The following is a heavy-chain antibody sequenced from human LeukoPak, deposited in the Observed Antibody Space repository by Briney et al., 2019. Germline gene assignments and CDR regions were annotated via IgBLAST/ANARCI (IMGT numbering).Heavy chain of an antibody. CDR2: INAGNGNT. D-gene: IGHD6-13*01. Sequence: GASVKVSCKASGYTFTSYAMHWVRQAPGQRLEWMGWINAGNGNTKYSQKFQGRVTITRDTSASTAYMELSSLRSEDTAVYYCARPGIAAAGTEGDWFDPWGQGTLVTVSS. J-gene: IGHJ5*02. V-gene: IGHV1-3*01. CDR3: ARPGIAAAGTEGDWFDP. CDR1: GYTFTSYA.